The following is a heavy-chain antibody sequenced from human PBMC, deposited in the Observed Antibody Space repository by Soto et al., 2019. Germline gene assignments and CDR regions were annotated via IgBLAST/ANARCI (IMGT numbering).Heavy chain of an antibody. CDR2: INWNGGST. V-gene: IGHV3-20*04. D-gene: IGHD6-19*01. J-gene: IGHJ4*02. CDR3: AKDGGIAVAGAIAY. CDR1: GFTFDDYG. Sequence: GGSLRLSCAASGFTFDDYGMSWVRQAPGKGLEWVSGINWNGGSTGYADSVKGRFTISRDNAKNSLYLQMNSLRAEDTALYYCAKDGGIAVAGAIAYWGQGTLVTVSS.